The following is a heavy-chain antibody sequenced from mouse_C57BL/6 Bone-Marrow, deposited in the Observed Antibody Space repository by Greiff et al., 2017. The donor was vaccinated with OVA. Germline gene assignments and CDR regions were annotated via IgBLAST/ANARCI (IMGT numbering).Heavy chain of an antibody. Sequence: QVQLKESGAELARPGATVKLSCKASGYTFTSYGISWVKQRTGQGLEWIGEIYPRSGNTYYNEKFKGKATLTADKSSSTAYMELRSLTSEDSAVYFCASPSYDDEAYWGQGTLVTVSA. J-gene: IGHJ3*01. D-gene: IGHD2-4*01. V-gene: IGHV1-81*01. CDR2: IYPRSGNT. CDR3: ASPSYDDEAY. CDR1: GYTFTSYG.